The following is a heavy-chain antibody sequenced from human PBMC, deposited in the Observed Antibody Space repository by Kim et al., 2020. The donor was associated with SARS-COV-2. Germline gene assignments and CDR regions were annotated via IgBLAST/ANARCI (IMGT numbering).Heavy chain of an antibody. Sequence: SETLSLTCTVSGGSISSDGYYWSWIRQHPGKGLEWIGYIYYSGSTYYNPSLKSRVTISVDTSKNQFSLKLSSVTAADTAVYYCARGDTIFGVVINAFDIWGQGTMVTVSS. CDR1: GGSISSDGYY. CDR2: IYYSGST. CDR3: ARGDTIFGVVINAFDI. J-gene: IGHJ3*02. D-gene: IGHD3-3*01. V-gene: IGHV4-31*03.